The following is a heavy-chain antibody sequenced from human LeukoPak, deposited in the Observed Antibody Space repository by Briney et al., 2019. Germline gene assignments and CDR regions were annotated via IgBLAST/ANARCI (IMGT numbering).Heavy chain of an antibody. J-gene: IGHJ4*02. D-gene: IGHD7-27*01. V-gene: IGHV3-53*01. Sequence: GGSLRLSCAASGFTVSSNYMSWVRQAPGKGLEWVSVIYSGGSTYYADSVKGRFTISRDNAKNTLYLQMNSLRAEDTAVYYCGRDLTGPADYWGQGTLVTVSS. CDR3: GRDLTGPADY. CDR1: GFTVSSNY. CDR2: IYSGGST.